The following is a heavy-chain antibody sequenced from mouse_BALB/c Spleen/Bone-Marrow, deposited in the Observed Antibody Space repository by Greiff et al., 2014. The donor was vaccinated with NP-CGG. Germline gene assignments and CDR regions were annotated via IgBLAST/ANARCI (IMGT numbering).Heavy chain of an antibody. J-gene: IGHJ2*01. Sequence: VQLQQSGAELAKPGASVKMSCKASGYTFTRYWMHWVKQRPGQGLEWIGYINPSTGYTEYNQKFKDKATLTADKSSSTAYMQLSSLTSEDSAVYYCARERYAGYYFDYWGQGTTLTVSS. CDR2: INPSTGYT. CDR3: ARERYAGYYFDY. CDR1: GYTFTRYW. V-gene: IGHV1-7*01. D-gene: IGHD2-3*01.